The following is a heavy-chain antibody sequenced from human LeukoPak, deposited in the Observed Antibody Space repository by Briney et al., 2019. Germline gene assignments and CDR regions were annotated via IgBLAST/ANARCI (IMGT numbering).Heavy chain of an antibody. Sequence: GGSLRLSCAASRFTFSSYVMSWVRQAPGKGLEWVSSISRSAGATYYADSVKGRFTISRDNSRNTLSLHMNSLRAEDTAVYLCAKHAGGHDLDALDIWGQGTMVTVSS. V-gene: IGHV3-23*01. D-gene: IGHD2-2*01. CDR2: ISRSAGAT. CDR3: AKHAGGHDLDALDI. J-gene: IGHJ3*02. CDR1: RFTFSSYV.